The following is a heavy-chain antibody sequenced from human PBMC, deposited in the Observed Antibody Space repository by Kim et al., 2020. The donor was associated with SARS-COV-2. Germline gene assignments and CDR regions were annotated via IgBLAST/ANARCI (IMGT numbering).Heavy chain of an antibody. CDR2: ISAYNGNT. J-gene: IGHJ5*02. CDR3: AREGPKRLGFGELFPGGVVRKRYNWFDP. CDR1: GYTFTSYG. V-gene: IGHV1-18*01. Sequence: ASVKVSCKASGYTFTSYGISWVRQAPGQGLEWMGWISAYNGNTNYAQKLQGRVTMTTDTSTSTAYMELRSLRSDDTAVYYCAREGPKRLGFGELFPGGVVRKRYNWFDPWGQGTLVTVSS. D-gene: IGHD3-10*01.